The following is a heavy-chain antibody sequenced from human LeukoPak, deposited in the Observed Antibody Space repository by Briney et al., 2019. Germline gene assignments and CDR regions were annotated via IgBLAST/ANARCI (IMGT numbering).Heavy chain of an antibody. CDR2: SYYSGST. CDR1: GGSISSGDYY. Sequence: SETLSLPRTVSGGSISSGDYYWRCMRQPPGKALEWIGYSYYSGSTNYNPSLKSRVTISIDTSKNQFSLKLSSVTAADTAVYYCARDYVGVAGTFDYGGQGTLVTVSS. D-gene: IGHD6-19*01. V-gene: IGHV4-30-4*01. J-gene: IGHJ4*02. CDR3: ARDYVGVAGTFDY.